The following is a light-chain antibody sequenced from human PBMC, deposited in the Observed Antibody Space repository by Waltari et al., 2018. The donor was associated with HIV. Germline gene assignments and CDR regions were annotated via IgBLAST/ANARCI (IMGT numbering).Light chain of an antibody. CDR3: QQRSNWPRT. V-gene: IGKV3-11*01. J-gene: IGKJ1*01. CDR1: QSVSTS. CDR2: DAS. Sequence: EVLLTQSPATLSLSPGESATLSCRASQSVSTSLAWYQHKPGQPPRLLIYDASNRATDIPARFSGSGSGTDFALTISSLEAEDFAIYYCQQRSNWPRTFGQGTKVEIK.